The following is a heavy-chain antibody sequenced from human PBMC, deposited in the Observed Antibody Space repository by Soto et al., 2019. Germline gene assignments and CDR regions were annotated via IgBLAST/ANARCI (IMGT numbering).Heavy chain of an antibody. Sequence: EVQLVESGGGFIYPGGSLRLSCAASGLTISNAWMNWVRQAPGKGLEWVGRIKTNTEGGTTDYAAAVKGRFTVSRDNSKNTLYLQMNRLKTEDTAVDYCTTGSVEGVWRQGTTVTVSS. V-gene: IGHV3-15*07. CDR3: TTGSVEGV. J-gene: IGHJ6*02. D-gene: IGHD2-15*01. CDR1: GLTISNAW. CDR2: IKTNTEGGTT.